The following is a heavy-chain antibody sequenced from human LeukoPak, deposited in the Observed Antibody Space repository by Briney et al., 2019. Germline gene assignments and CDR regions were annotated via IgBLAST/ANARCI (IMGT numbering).Heavy chain of an antibody. Sequence: GGSLRLSCAASGFILSSYWLHWVRQVPGKGLVWVSRINFYGSSTDYADSVKGRFTISRDNAKNTLYLQMNSLRAEDTAVYYCARDRLFDYWGQGTLVTVSS. CDR3: ARDRLFDY. CDR2: INFYGSST. V-gene: IGHV3-74*01. D-gene: IGHD6-25*01. J-gene: IGHJ4*02. CDR1: GFILSSYW.